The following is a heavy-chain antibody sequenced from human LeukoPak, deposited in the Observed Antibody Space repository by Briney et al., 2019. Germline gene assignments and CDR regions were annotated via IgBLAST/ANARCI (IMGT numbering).Heavy chain of an antibody. J-gene: IGHJ3*02. CDR3: AREGGSDAFDI. V-gene: IGHV1-69*06. CDR2: IIPICGTA. Sequence: SVKVSCKASGGTFSSYAISWVRQAPGQGLEWMGGIIPICGTANYAQKFRGTITITADKSTNIAYMELSSLRSDDTAVYYCAREGGSDAFDIWGQGTMVTVST. CDR1: GGTFSSYA. D-gene: IGHD3-16*01.